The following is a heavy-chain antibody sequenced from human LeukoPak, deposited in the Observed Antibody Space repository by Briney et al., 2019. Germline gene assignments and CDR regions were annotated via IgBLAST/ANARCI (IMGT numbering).Heavy chain of an antibody. CDR2: INHSGST. J-gene: IGHJ4*02. Sequence: PSETLSLTCAVYGGSFSGYYWSWIRQPPGKGLECIGEINHSGSTNYNPSPKSRVTISVDTSKNQFSLKLCSVTAADTAVYYCARSEGYSYGFLDYWGQGTLVTVSS. CDR3: ARSEGYSYGFLDY. CDR1: GGSFSGYY. D-gene: IGHD5-18*01. V-gene: IGHV4-34*01.